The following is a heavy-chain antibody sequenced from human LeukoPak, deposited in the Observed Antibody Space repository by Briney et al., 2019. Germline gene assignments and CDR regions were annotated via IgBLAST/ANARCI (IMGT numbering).Heavy chain of an antibody. V-gene: IGHV3-23*01. D-gene: IGHD2-2*01. CDR2: LSDSGAYT. CDR1: GFTFSSYA. Sequence: GGSLRLSCAASGFTFSSYAMSWVRLAPGKVLEWVSALSDSGAYTYYADSVRGRFTISRDNSKNTLFLQMNSLRAEDTAVYYCARGYCSGSSCYQRNWFDPWGQGTLVTVSS. J-gene: IGHJ5*02. CDR3: ARGYCSGSSCYQRNWFDP.